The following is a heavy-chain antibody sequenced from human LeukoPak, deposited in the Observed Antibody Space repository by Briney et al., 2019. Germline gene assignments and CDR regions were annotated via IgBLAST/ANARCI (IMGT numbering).Heavy chain of an antibody. V-gene: IGHV3-23*01. J-gene: IGHJ4*02. CDR1: GFTFSSYS. Sequence: GGSLRLSCAASGFTFSSYSMNWVRQAPGKGLEWVSAISGSGGSTYYADSVKGRFTISRDNSKNTLYLQMNSLRAEDTAVYYCAKGTIMVVAATVWGQGTLVTVSS. CDR3: AKGTIMVVAATV. CDR2: ISGSGGST. D-gene: IGHD2-15*01.